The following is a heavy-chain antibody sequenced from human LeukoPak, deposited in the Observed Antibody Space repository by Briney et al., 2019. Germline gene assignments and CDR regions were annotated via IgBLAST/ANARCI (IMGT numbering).Heavy chain of an antibody. CDR2: ISWNSGSI. D-gene: IGHD3-3*01. CDR1: GFTFDDYA. CDR3: AKTGQTYYAFWSGYYGY. Sequence: PGGSLRLSCAASGFTFDDYAMHWVRQAPGKGLEWVSGISWNSGSIGYADSVKGRFTISRDNAKNSLYLQMNSLRAEDTALYYCAKTGQTYYAFWSGYYGYWGQGTLVTVSS. J-gene: IGHJ4*02. V-gene: IGHV3-9*01.